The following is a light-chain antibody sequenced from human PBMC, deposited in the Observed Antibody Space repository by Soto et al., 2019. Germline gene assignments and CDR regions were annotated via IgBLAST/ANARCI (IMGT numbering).Light chain of an antibody. CDR3: QQFNYFRVT. CDR1: HDIASA. J-gene: IGKJ5*01. Sequence: AIQLTQSSSSLSASVGDRVTITCRASHDIASALAWYQQKPGKPPKLMIYDASTLEGGVPSRFSGSGSGTDFTLTISGLQPEDFATYYCQQFNYFRVTFGQGTRLEI. V-gene: IGKV1D-13*01. CDR2: DAS.